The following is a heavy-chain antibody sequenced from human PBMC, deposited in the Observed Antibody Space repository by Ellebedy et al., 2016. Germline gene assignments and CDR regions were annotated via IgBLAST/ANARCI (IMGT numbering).Heavy chain of an antibody. V-gene: IGHV1-69*13. CDR2: IIPIFGTA. D-gene: IGHD3-10*01. J-gene: IGHJ4*02. CDR3: ARYSYYGSGSYPFDY. Sequence: SVKVSCXASGGTFSSYAISWVRQAPGQGLEWMGGIIPIFGTANYAQKFQGRVTITADESTSTAYMELNRLRSDDTAVYYCARYSYYGSGSYPFDYWGQGTLVTVSS. CDR1: GGTFSSYA.